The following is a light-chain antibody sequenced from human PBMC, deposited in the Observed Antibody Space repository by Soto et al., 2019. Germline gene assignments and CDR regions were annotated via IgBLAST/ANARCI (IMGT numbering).Light chain of an antibody. CDR3: HQYGTSPWT. J-gene: IGKJ1*01. CDR1: QSVSKY. CDR2: GAS. Sequence: EIVLTQSPGTLSLSPGERATLSCRASQSVSKYLAWYQQKPGQAPRGLIYGASSRATGIPDRFSGSGSGTDFTLTISRLEPEDFAVYYCHQYGTSPWTLGQGTKVEIK. V-gene: IGKV3-20*01.